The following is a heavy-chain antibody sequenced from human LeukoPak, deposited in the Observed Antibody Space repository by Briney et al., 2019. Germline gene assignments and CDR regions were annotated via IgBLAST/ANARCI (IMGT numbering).Heavy chain of an antibody. CDR2: IYYSGST. Sequence: SETLSLTCTVSGGSISSSTYYWGWIRQPPGKGLEWIGYIYYSGSTNYNPSLKSRVTISVDTSKNQFSLKLSSVTAADTAVYYCARRTEDYYDSSGYYYLAAFDIWGQGTMVTVSS. J-gene: IGHJ3*02. CDR3: ARRTEDYYDSSGYYYLAAFDI. CDR1: GGSISSSTYY. V-gene: IGHV4-61*05. D-gene: IGHD3-22*01.